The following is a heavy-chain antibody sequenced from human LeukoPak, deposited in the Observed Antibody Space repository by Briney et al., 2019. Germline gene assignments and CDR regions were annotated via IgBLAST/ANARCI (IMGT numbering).Heavy chain of an antibody. Sequence: GGSLRLSCAASGFPFSTYWMNWIRQAPGKGLEWVANINQDGRTINYGDPVKGRFTISRDNARNSLYLQTTSLRAEDTALYYCATDRGYSTFDYWGQGTLVTVSS. CDR2: INQDGRTI. V-gene: IGHV3-7*01. CDR1: GFPFSTYW. D-gene: IGHD6-13*01. CDR3: ATDRGYSTFDY. J-gene: IGHJ4*02.